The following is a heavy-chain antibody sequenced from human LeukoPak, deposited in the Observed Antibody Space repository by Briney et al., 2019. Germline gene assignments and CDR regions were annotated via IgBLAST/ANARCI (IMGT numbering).Heavy chain of an antibody. J-gene: IGHJ5*02. CDR1: GYIFTSYA. Sequence: ASVKVSCKASGYIFTSYAMHWVRQAPGQRLEWMGWINAGNGNTKYSQRFQGRVTITRDTSASTVYMELSSLRSEDTAVYYCARDIDRVFNWFDPWGQGTLVTVSS. D-gene: IGHD6-13*01. CDR2: INAGNGNT. CDR3: ARDIDRVFNWFDP. V-gene: IGHV1-3*01.